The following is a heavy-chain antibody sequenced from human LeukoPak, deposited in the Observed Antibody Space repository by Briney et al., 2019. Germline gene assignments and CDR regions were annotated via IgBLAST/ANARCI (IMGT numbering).Heavy chain of an antibody. D-gene: IGHD6-19*01. Sequence: GGSLRLSCAASGFTFSSYSMNWVRQAPGKGLEWVSSISSSSSYIYYAASVKGRFTISRDNAKTSLYLQMNSLRAEDTAVYYCARGGAHSSGPIDYWGQGTLVTVSS. CDR2: ISSSSSYI. J-gene: IGHJ4*02. CDR1: GFTFSSYS. V-gene: IGHV3-21*01. CDR3: ARGGAHSSGPIDY.